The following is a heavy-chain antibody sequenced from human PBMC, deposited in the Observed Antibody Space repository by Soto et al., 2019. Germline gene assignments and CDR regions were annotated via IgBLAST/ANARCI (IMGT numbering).Heavy chain of an antibody. J-gene: IGHJ6*02. Sequence: ASVKVSCKASGYTFSTYGISWVLQAPGQGLEWMGWINTHNGNTNYAQNLQGRVTMTADTSTSTAYMELRSLRSDDTAVYYCTREGSAPHYYYGMDVWGQGTTVTVS. CDR3: TREGSAPHYYYGMDV. CDR1: GYTFSTYG. V-gene: IGHV1-18*01. CDR2: INTHNGNT. D-gene: IGHD3-10*01.